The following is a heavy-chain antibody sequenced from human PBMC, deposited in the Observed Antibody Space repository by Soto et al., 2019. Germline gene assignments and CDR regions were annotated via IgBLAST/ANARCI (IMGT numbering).Heavy chain of an antibody. CDR2: IYGGDSET. V-gene: IGHV5-51*01. Sequence: EVQLVQSAAEVKKPGESLRISCKGSGFIFSNYWIGWVRQMPGRGLEWMGIIYGGDSETRYSPSFQGKVSFSVAKYISTAYLEWSSLEASDTAIYYCARVGGSGYKPYYHYGVGAWGQGTTVIVS. CDR1: GFIFSNYW. CDR3: ARVGGSGYKPYYHYGVGA. J-gene: IGHJ6*02. D-gene: IGHD5-12*01.